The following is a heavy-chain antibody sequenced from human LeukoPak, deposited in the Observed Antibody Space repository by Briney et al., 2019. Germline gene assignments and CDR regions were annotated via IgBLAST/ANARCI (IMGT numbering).Heavy chain of an antibody. CDR2: ISSDGSNK. CDR1: GFTFSSFD. CDR3: ARRDNFDY. D-gene: IGHD2-15*01. J-gene: IGHJ4*02. V-gene: IGHV3-30*03. Sequence: PGGSLRLSCAASGFTFSSFDMHWVRQAPGKGLEWVALISSDGSNKYYADSVKGRFTISRDNSKNMLFLQMNSLRSEDTAIYYCARRDNFDYWGQGTLVTVSS.